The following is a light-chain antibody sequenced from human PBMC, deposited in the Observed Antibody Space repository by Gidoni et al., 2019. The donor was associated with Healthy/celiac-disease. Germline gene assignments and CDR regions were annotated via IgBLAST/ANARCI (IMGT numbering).Light chain of an antibody. CDR1: QSVSSY. V-gene: IGKV3-11*01. J-gene: IGKJ2*01. CDR3: QQRSNWPQYT. Sequence: EIVLTHSPATLSLSPGERATLSCRASQSVSSYLAWYQQKPGQAPRLLIYDASNRATGIPARFSGSGSGTDFTLTISSLEPEDFAVYYCQQRSNWPQYTFXQXTKLEIK. CDR2: DAS.